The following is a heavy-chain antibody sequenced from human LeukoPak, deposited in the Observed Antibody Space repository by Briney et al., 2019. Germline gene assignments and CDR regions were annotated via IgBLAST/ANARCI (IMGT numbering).Heavy chain of an antibody. J-gene: IGHJ3*02. CDR1: GFTDNTNH. CDR2: ISYSGGST. V-gene: IGHV3-23*01. CDR3: AKKRGTPVTAIDI. D-gene: IGHD4-17*01. Sequence: PGGSLRLSCAASGFTDNTNHMSWVRQAPGKGLEWVSTISYSGGSTYYADSVKGRFTLSRDNSKNTLYLQMNSLRAEDTAVYYCAKKRGTPVTAIDIWGQGTMPTVSS.